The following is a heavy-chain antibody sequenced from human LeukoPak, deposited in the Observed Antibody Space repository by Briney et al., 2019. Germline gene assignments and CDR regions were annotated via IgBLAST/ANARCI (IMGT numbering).Heavy chain of an antibody. J-gene: IGHJ3*02. V-gene: IGHV4-30-2*05. CDR3: ARYHGGFDI. D-gene: IGHD4-23*01. CDR2: IYHSGST. CDR1: GGSISSGGYS. Sequence: SETLSLTCAVSGGSISSGGYSWSWIRQPPGKGLEWIGYIYHSGSTYYNPSLKSRVTISVDTSRKQFSLQLTSVTAADTAVYYCARYHGGFDIWGQGTMVTVSS.